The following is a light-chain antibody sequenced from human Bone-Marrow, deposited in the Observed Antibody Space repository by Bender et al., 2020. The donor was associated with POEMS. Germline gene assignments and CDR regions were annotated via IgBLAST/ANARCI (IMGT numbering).Light chain of an antibody. V-gene: IGLV2-14*01. CDR2: DFR. CDR1: NSDIGGYNY. CDR3: SSYRHFSNLYV. J-gene: IGLJ1*01. Sequence: QSAPTQPASVSGSPGQSITISCTGTNSDIGGYNYVSWYQQHPGKAPKLMIYDFRARPSGVSNRFSGSKSGNTASLTISGLRAEDEANYFCSSYRHFSNLYVFGTGTWVTVL.